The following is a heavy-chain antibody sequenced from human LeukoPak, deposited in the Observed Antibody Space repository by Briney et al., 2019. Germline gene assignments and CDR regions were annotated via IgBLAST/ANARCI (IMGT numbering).Heavy chain of an antibody. CDR2: ISSSSDV. Sequence: PGGSLRLSCAASGFTFSRFSMNWVRQAPGKGLEWVSSISSSSDVYYADSLKGRFTISRDNAKNSLYLRMNSLRADDTAVYYCARIYYDSSGYYNEWAFDIWGQGTMVTVSS. D-gene: IGHD3-22*01. J-gene: IGHJ3*02. V-gene: IGHV3-21*01. CDR1: GFTFSRFS. CDR3: ARIYYDSSGYYNEWAFDI.